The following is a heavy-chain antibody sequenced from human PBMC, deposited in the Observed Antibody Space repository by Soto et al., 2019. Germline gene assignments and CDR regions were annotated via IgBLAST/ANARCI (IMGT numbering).Heavy chain of an antibody. CDR3: ARDLQDTIYGEDDYYYGMDV. CDR2: IYYSGST. V-gene: IGHV4-61*08. D-gene: IGHD4-17*01. CDR1: GGSISSGAYY. Sequence: SETLSLTCTVSGGSISSGAYYWSWIRQPPGKGLEWIGYIYYSGSTNYNPSLKSRVTISVDTSKNQFSLKLSSVTAADTAVYYCARDLQDTIYGEDDYYYGMDVWGQGTTVTVSS. J-gene: IGHJ6*02.